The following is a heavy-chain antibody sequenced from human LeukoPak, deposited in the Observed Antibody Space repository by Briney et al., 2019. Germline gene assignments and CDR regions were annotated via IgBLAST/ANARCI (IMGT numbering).Heavy chain of an antibody. V-gene: IGHV4-59*01. Sequence: SETLSLTCTVSGVSISSYHCSWIRQPPGKGLEWMGYIYNSGSTNYNPSLKSRVTISVDTSKNQFSLKLSSVTAADTAVYYCARGRYNYALEDYFDYWGQGTLVTVSS. CDR1: GVSISSYH. D-gene: IGHD5-18*01. CDR2: IYNSGST. CDR3: ARGRYNYALEDYFDY. J-gene: IGHJ4*02.